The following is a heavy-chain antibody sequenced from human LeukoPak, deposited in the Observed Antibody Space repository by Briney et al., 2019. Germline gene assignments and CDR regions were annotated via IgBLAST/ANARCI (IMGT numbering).Heavy chain of an antibody. CDR1: GGTISGHY. D-gene: IGHD3-16*01. J-gene: IGHJ6*02. V-gene: IGHV4-59*11. CDR3: ARFGVDYDMDV. Sequence: PSENLSLTCTVSGGTISGHYWTWIRQPPGKGLEWIGQIHYSGKADYNPSLRSRINISVDMSKNQMSLKVNSVTAADTAVYYCARFGVDYDMDVWGQGTTVTVS. CDR2: IHYSGKA.